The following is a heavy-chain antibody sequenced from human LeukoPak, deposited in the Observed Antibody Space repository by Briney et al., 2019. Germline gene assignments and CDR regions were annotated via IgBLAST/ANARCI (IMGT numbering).Heavy chain of an antibody. CDR3: AKSKYYYGSGSYPYYYYGMDV. Sequence: PGGSLRLSCAASGFTFSSYWMSWVRQAPGKGLEWVANIKQDGSEKSYVDSVKGRFTISRDNAKNSLDLQMNSLRAEDTAVYYCAKSKYYYGSGSYPYYYYGMDVWGQGTTVTVSS. V-gene: IGHV3-7*01. J-gene: IGHJ6*02. CDR1: GFTFSSYW. CDR2: IKQDGSEK. D-gene: IGHD3-10*01.